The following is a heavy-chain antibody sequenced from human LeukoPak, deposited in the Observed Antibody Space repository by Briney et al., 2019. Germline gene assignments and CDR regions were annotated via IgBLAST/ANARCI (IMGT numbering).Heavy chain of an antibody. Sequence: PSETLSLTCTLSGGSINNHYLSWIRQPPGKGLEWIGYIHYSGATNYNPSLKSLVTISVEPSKNQFSLKVSSGTAADTVVYYCERGTSRTAPVPDYWGQGTLVSVSS. D-gene: IGHD1-14*01. CDR1: GGSINNHY. V-gene: IGHV4-59*11. J-gene: IGHJ4*02. CDR2: IHYSGAT. CDR3: ERGTSRTAPVPDY.